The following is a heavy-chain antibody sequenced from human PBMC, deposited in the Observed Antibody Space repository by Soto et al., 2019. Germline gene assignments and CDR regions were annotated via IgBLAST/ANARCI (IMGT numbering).Heavy chain of an antibody. Sequence: ASVKVSCKASGYTFTSYDINWVRQATGQGLEWMGWMNPNSGNTGYAQKFQGRVTMTRNTSISTAYMELSSLRSEDTAVYYCARGHSVNNWFEPWGQGTLVTVSS. J-gene: IGHJ5*02. V-gene: IGHV1-8*01. CDR1: GYTFTSYD. CDR2: MNPNSGNT. CDR3: ARGHSVNNWFEP.